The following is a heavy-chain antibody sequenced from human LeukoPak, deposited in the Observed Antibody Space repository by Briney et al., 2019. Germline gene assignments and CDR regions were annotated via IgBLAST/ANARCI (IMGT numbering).Heavy chain of an antibody. CDR1: GGSFSGYY. V-gene: IGHV4-34*01. J-gene: IGHJ4*02. Sequence: SETLSLTCAVYGGSFSGYYWSWIRQPPGKGLEWIGEINHSGSTNHNPSLKSRVTISVDTSKNQFSLKLSSVTAADTAVYYCARGCRGFDYWGQGTLVTVSS. CDR3: ARGCRGFDY. CDR2: INHSGST. D-gene: IGHD2-15*01.